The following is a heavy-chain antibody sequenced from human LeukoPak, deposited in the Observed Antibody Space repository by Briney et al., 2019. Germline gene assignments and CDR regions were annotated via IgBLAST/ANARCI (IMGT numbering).Heavy chain of an antibody. J-gene: IGHJ6*03. CDR2: ISSSSSTI. Sequence: PGGSLRLSCAASGFTFSSYSMNWVRQAPGKGLEWVSYISSSSSTIYYADSVKGRFTISRDNAKNSLYLQMNSLRAEDTAVYYCARPSAGDYYYYYMDVWGKGTTVTVSS. V-gene: IGHV3-48*01. CDR3: ARPSAGDYYYYYMDV. CDR1: GFTFSSYS. D-gene: IGHD2-21*01.